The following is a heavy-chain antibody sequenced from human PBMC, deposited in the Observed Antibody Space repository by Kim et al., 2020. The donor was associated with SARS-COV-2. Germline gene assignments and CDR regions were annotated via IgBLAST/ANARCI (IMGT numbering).Heavy chain of an antibody. CDR3: ARDLVRGVTSGWFDA. V-gene: IGHV3-20*01. Sequence: VKGQFTISRDNPTNTLYLQMNSLRAEDTALYHCARDLVRGVTSGWFDAWGQGTLVTVSS. D-gene: IGHD3-10*01. J-gene: IGHJ5*02.